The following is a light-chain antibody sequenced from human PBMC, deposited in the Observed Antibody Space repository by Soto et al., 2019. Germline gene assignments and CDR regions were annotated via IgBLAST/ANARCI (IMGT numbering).Light chain of an antibody. CDR3: QAYDNSLGVSVL. CDR1: SSNIGAGYD. V-gene: IGLV1-40*01. Sequence: QSVLTQPPSVSGAPGQRVTISCTGSSSNIGAGYDVHWYQQLPGTAPKLLIYGNGNRPSGVPDRFSGSKSGTSASLAITGLQAEDEAYYYCQAYDNSLGVSVLFGGGTKLTVL. CDR2: GNG. J-gene: IGLJ3*02.